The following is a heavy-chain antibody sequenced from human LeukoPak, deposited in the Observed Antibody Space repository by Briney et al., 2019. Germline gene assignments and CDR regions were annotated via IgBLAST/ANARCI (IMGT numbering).Heavy chain of an antibody. V-gene: IGHV4-34*01. CDR2: INHSGST. CDR1: GGSFSGYY. CDR3: ARRTITMVRGGTFYYYYYMDV. D-gene: IGHD3-10*01. J-gene: IGHJ6*03. Sequence: SETLSLTCAVYGGSFSGYYWSWIRQPPGKGLEWIGEINHSGSTNYNPSLKSRVTISIDTSKNQLSLKLSSVTAADTAVYYCARRTITMVRGGTFYYYYYMDVWGKGTTVTVSS.